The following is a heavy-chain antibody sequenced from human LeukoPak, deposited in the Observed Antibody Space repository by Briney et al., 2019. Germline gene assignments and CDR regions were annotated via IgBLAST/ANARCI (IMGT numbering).Heavy chain of an antibody. CDR1: GFTYSSYS. J-gene: IGHJ4*02. CDR3: AKALYGSGWYED. CDR2: ISGSGGST. D-gene: IGHD6-19*01. V-gene: IGHV3-23*01. Sequence: GGPLRLSCAASGFTYSSYSMNWVRQAPGKGLEWVSAISGSGGSTYYADSVKGRLTISRDNTKNTLYLQMNSLRAEDTAVYYCAKALYGSGWYEDWGQGTLVTVSS.